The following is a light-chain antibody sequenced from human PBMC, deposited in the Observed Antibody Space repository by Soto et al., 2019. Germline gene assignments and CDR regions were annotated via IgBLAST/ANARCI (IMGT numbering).Light chain of an antibody. CDR1: QSVSTY. CDR3: QQRSHWPRT. J-gene: IGKJ1*01. Sequence: EIVLTQSPGILSLSPGERATLSCRASQSVSTYLAWYQQKPGQAPRLLIYDASNRATGIPARFSGSGSGTDFTLTISRLEPEDFAVYYCQQRSHWPRTFGQGTKVDIK. V-gene: IGKV3-11*01. CDR2: DAS.